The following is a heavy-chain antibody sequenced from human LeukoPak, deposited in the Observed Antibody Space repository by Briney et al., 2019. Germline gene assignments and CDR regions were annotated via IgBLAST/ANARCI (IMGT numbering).Heavy chain of an antibody. Sequence: SETLSLTCTVSGGSISSYYWSWIRQPPGKGLEWIGYIYYSGSTNYNPSLKSRVTISADTSKNQFSLKLSSVTAADTAVYYCATAAYGDYGGMDGWGQGTTVTVSS. CDR2: IYYSGST. CDR1: GGSISSYY. CDR3: ATAAYGDYGGMDG. J-gene: IGHJ6*02. V-gene: IGHV4-59*08. D-gene: IGHD4-17*01.